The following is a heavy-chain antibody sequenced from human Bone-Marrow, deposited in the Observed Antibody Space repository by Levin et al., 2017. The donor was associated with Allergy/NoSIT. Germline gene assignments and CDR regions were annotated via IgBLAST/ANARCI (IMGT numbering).Heavy chain of an antibody. J-gene: IGHJ4*02. CDR2: ISAYTGNT. CDR1: GYTFANYG. D-gene: IGHD6-6*01. CDR3: TRGDPYRSSSRFALY. Sequence: GGSLRLSCKASGYTFANYGFYWVRQAPGEGLEWMGWISAYTGNTNYAQKFQDRVTMTTDASTSTAYMELTSLRSDDTAVYYCTRGDPYRSSSRFALYWGQGTLVTVSS. V-gene: IGHV1-18*01.